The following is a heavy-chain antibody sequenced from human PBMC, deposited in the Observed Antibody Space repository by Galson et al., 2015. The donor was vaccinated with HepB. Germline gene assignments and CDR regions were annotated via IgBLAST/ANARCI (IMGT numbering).Heavy chain of an antibody. CDR3: ARDSRWLQQFDY. J-gene: IGHJ4*02. CDR1: GFTFSRYA. D-gene: IGHD5-24*01. Sequence: SLRLSCAASGFTFSRYAMHWVRQAPGKGLEWVAVISYDGSNKYYADSVKGRFTISRDNSKNTLYLQMNSLRAEDTAVYYCARDSRWLQQFDYWGQGTLVTVSS. CDR2: ISYDGSNK. V-gene: IGHV3-30*04.